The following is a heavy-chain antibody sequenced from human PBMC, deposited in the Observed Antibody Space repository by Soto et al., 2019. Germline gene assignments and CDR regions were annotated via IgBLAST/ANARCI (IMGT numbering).Heavy chain of an antibody. V-gene: IGHV3-21*01. D-gene: IGHD6-13*01. J-gene: IGHJ4*02. CDR1: GFTFSSYS. CDR3: AREMDRGSWRYCFDY. Sequence: PGGSLSLSCAASGFTFSSYSMNWVRQAPGKGLEWVSSISSSISYIYYADSVKGRFTISRDNAKNSLYLQMNSLRAEDTVVYYCAREMDRGSWRYCFDYWGQGTLVTVSS. CDR2: ISSSISYI.